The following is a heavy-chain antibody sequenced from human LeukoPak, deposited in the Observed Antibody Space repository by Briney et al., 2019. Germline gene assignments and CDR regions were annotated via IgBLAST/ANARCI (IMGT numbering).Heavy chain of an antibody. V-gene: IGHV3-53*01. D-gene: IGHD3-10*01. J-gene: IGHJ4*02. CDR3: ARSYYYGSGSYFDY. CDR2: IYSGGST. Sequence: GGSLRLSCAASGFTFSSYWMSWVRQAPGKGLEWVSVIYSGGSTYYADSVKGRFTISRDNSKNTLYLQMNSLRAEDTAVYYCARSYYYGSGSYFDYWGQGTLVTVSS. CDR1: GFTFSSYW.